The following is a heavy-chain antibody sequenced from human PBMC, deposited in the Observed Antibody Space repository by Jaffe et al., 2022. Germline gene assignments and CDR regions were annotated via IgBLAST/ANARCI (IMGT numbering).Heavy chain of an antibody. Sequence: QVQLVQSGAEVKKPGASVKVSCKASGYTFTGYYMHWVRQAPGQGLEWMGRINPNSGGTNYAQKFQGRVTMTRDTSISTAYMELSRLRSDDTAVYYCARDFGDLFLADTSCYSCWWSGLAGRDDYWGQGTLVTVSS. V-gene: IGHV1-2*06. J-gene: IGHJ4*02. CDR2: INPNSGGT. D-gene: IGHD2-2*02. CDR1: GYTFTGYY. CDR3: ARDFGDLFLADTSCYSCWWSGLAGRDDY.